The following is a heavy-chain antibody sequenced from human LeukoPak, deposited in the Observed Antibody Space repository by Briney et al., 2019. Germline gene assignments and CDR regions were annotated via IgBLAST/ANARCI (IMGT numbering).Heavy chain of an antibody. J-gene: IGHJ4*02. CDR3: VAYQLLLYGFDY. Sequence: GGSLRLSCAASGFTVISNYMSWVRQAPGKGQEWVSMFYSGGSTFYADSVKGRFTIARDSSKNTLYLQMNSLRAEDTAVYYCVAYQLLLYGFDYWGQGTLVTVSS. CDR1: GFTVISNY. CDR2: FYSGGST. V-gene: IGHV3-66*01. D-gene: IGHD2-2*01.